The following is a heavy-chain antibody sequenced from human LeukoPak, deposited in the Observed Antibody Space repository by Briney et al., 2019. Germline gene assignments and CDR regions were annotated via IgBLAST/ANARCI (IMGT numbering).Heavy chain of an antibody. V-gene: IGHV1-18*01. J-gene: IGHJ4*02. Sequence: ASVKVSCTTSGYNFNTYGLTWVRQAPGQGLEWPGWISPDNGNTNYAQKVQGRVTLTTDTSTRTGYMELRSLRPDYTAVYYCSRDVGVSGLLLDFDYWGQGTLVTDSS. CDR2: ISPDNGNT. CDR3: SRDVGVSGLLLDFDY. CDR1: GYNFNTYG. D-gene: IGHD2-21*01.